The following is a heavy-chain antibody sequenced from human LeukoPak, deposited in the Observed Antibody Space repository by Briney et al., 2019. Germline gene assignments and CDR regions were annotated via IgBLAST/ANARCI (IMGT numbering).Heavy chain of an antibody. CDR3: ARTYPPYYFDY. Sequence: SETLSLTCTVSGGSISSGDYSWSWIRQPPGKGLEWIGYIYYSGSTYYNPSLKSRVTISVDTSKNQFSLKLSSVTAADTAVYYCARTYPPYYFDYWGQGTLVTVSS. CDR2: IYYSGST. V-gene: IGHV4-30-4*01. J-gene: IGHJ4*02. CDR1: GGSISSGDYS.